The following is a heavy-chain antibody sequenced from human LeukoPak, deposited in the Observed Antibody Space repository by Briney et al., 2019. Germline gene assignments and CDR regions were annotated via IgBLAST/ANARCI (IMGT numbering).Heavy chain of an antibody. CDR2: ISAYNGYT. CDR3: ATRHYYDSSGYYYNY. Sequence: ASVKVSCKASGYTFTSYGISWVRQAPGQGLEWMGWISAYNGYTNYAQNFQGRVTMTTDASTSTAYMELSSLRSEDTAVYYCATRHYYDSSGYYYNYWGQGTLVTVSS. CDR1: GYTFTSYG. V-gene: IGHV1-18*01. J-gene: IGHJ4*02. D-gene: IGHD3-22*01.